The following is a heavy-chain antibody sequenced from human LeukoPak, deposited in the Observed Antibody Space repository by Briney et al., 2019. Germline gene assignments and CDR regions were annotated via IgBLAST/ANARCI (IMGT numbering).Heavy chain of an antibody. CDR1: GFTFSDYY. V-gene: IGHV3-11*05. CDR2: ISTSSSYR. CDR3: ARETGDGSGSYPDY. J-gene: IGHJ4*02. Sequence: GGSLRLSCAASGFTFSDYYMSWVRQAPGKGLEWVSYISTSSSYRNYADSVKDRFIISRDNAKNSLYLQMNSLRVEDTAVYYCARETGDGSGSYPDYWGQGTLVTVSS. D-gene: IGHD3-10*01.